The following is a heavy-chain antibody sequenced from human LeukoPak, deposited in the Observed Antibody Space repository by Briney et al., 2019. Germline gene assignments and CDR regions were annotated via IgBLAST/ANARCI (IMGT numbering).Heavy chain of an antibody. CDR3: ARGWELDP. CDR1: GFPFSRYW. Sequence: GGSLRLSCAASGFPFSRYWLSWVRQAPGEGLEWVANIKQVGSEKYYVDSVKGRFTISRDNAKNSLYLQMNSLRGEDTAVYYCARGWELDPWGQGTLVTVSS. V-gene: IGHV3-7*05. CDR2: IKQVGSEK. D-gene: IGHD1-26*01. J-gene: IGHJ5*02.